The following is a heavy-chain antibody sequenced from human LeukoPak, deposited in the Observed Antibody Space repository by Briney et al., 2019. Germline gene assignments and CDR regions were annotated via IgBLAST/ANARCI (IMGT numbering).Heavy chain of an antibody. Sequence: SQTLSLTCPICRDSVSSNSAAWIWLRQSPSRALEWRGRTYYRSKWCNDYAVSVKSRITINPDTSKNQFSPQLNSVTPEDTAVYYCARDGVRGVTRRFDPWGQGTLVTVSS. CDR3: ARDGVRGVTRRFDP. V-gene: IGHV6-1*01. CDR2: TYYRSKWCN. CDR1: RDSVSSNSAA. J-gene: IGHJ5*02. D-gene: IGHD3-10*01.